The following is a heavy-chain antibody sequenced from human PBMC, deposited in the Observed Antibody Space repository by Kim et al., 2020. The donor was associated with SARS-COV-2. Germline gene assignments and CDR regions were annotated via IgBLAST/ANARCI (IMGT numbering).Heavy chain of an antibody. D-gene: IGHD3-22*01. J-gene: IGHJ1*01. CDR2: IYHSSNT. CDR1: GGSISSFYCY. Sequence: SETLSLTCSVSGGSISSFYCYWSWNRPPPGQGLEWFRYIYHSSNTNYNLSLEIPVTLAVYMYQNQFSLSLHSVTASDTSVSYCAGGGLSSSGNGTFQH. V-gene: IGHV4-61*01. CDR3: AGGGLSSSGNGTFQH.